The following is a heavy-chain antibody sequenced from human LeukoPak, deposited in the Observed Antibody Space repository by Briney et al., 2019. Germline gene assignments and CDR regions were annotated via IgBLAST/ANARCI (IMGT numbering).Heavy chain of an antibody. CDR1: GGSISSSSCY. J-gene: IGHJ5*02. CDR3: ARAPTYYDILTGYRRPVNWFDP. D-gene: IGHD3-9*01. V-gene: IGHV4-39*07. CDR2: IYYSGST. Sequence: PSETLSLTCTVSGGSISSSSCYWGWIRQPPGKGLEWIGSIYYSGSTYYNPSLKSRVTISVDTSKNQFSLKLSSVTAADTAVYYCARAPTYYDILTGYRRPVNWFDPWGQGTLVTVSS.